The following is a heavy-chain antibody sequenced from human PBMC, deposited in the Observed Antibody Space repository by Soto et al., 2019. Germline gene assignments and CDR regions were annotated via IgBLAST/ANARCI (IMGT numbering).Heavy chain of an antibody. V-gene: IGHV3-53*04. CDR1: EFTVTSNY. D-gene: IGHD2-15*01. J-gene: IGHJ4*02. CDR3: ARATYCTGGNCLLDY. Sequence: EVQLVESGGGLVQPGGSLRLSCAASEFTVTSNYMSWVRQAPGKGLEWVSVIYSGGSTYYADFVKGRFTISRDNFKNTVYLQMNSLRADDTAVYYCARATYCTGGNCLLDYWGQGTLVTVSS. CDR2: IYSGGST.